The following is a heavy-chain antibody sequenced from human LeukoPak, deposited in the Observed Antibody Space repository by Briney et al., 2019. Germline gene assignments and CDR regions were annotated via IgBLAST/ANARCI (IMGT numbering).Heavy chain of an antibody. CDR2: ISSSSSYI. D-gene: IGHD2-2*01. V-gene: IGHV3-21*01. CDR1: GFTFSSYS. Sequence: GGSLRLSCAASGFTFSSYSMNWVRQAPGKGLEWFSSISSSSSYIYYADSVKGRFTISRDNAKNSLYLQMNSLRAEDTAVYYCAREVEGAFDIWGQGTMVTVSS. CDR3: AREVEGAFDI. J-gene: IGHJ3*02.